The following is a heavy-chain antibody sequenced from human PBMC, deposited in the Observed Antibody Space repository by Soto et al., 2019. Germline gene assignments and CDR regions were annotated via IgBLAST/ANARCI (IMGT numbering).Heavy chain of an antibody. CDR2: INSRGNSM. Sequence: PGGSLRLSCAASGFTFSSHSMNWVRQAPGKGLQWISFINSRGNSMSYADSVRGRFTISRDNAKNSLFLHMNSLRDDDTAVYYCARFDQLLWTDLYYYGLDLWGQGTTVTVSS. J-gene: IGHJ6*02. CDR1: GFTFSSHS. V-gene: IGHV3-48*02. CDR3: ARFDQLLWTDLYYYGLDL. D-gene: IGHD1-26*01.